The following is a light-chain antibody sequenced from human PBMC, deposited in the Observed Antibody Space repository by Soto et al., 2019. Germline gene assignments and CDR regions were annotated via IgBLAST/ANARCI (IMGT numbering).Light chain of an antibody. V-gene: IGKV1-5*01. CDR3: HSRA. CDR2: DAS. Sequence: DIQLTQTPSTLSASVGHEVTITCRASQTISRWLAWYQQKPGRAPKLLIYDASTLESGVPSRFSGSGSETEFTLTISRLQPDDFATYFCHSRAFGQGTRLEI. J-gene: IGKJ5*01. CDR1: QTISRW.